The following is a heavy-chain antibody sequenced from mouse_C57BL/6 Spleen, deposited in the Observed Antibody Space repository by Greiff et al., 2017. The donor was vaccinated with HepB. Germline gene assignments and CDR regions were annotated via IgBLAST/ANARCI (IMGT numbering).Heavy chain of an antibody. Sequence: EVQLQQSGPELVKPGALVKMSCKASGYTFTDYNMHWVKQSHGKSLEWIGYINPNNGGTSYNQKFKGKATLTVNKSSSTAHMELRSLTSEDSAVYYCARIDYDVDYFDYWGQGTTLTVSS. CDR2: INPNNGGT. V-gene: IGHV1-22*01. D-gene: IGHD2-4*01. J-gene: IGHJ2*01. CDR1: GYTFTDYN. CDR3: ARIDYDVDYFDY.